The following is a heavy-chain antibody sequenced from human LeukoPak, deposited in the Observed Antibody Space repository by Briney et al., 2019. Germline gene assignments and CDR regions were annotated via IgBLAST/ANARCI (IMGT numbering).Heavy chain of an antibody. J-gene: IGHJ5*02. D-gene: IGHD6-13*01. CDR2: IYYSGST. Sequence: SETLSLTCTGSGGSISSSSYYWGWIRQPPGKGLEWIGSIYYSGSTYYNPSLKSRVTISVDTSKNQFSLKLSSVTAAGTAVYYCARARQQLVWRWFDPSGQGTLVTVSS. CDR1: GGSISSSSYY. CDR3: ARARQQLVWRWFDP. V-gene: IGHV4-39*07.